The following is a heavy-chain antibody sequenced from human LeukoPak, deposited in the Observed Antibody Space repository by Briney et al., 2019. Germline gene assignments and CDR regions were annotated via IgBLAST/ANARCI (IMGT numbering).Heavy chain of an antibody. J-gene: IGHJ4*02. CDR2: IWYDGSNK. V-gene: IGHV3-33*01. CDR3: ARASTYYYGSGSYYEAYFDY. Sequence: GGSLRLSCAASGFTFSSYGMHWVRQAPGKGLEWVAVIWYDGSNKYYADSVKGRFTISRDNSKNTLYLQMNSLRAEDTAVYYCARASTYYYGSGSYYEAYFDYWGQGTLVTVSS. D-gene: IGHD3-10*01. CDR1: GFTFSSYG.